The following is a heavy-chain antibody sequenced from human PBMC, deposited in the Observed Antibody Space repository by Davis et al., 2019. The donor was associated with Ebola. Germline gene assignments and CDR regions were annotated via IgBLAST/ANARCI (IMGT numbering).Heavy chain of an antibody. Sequence: SETLSLTCTVSGGSISSGGYYWSWIRQPPGKGLEWIGEIYYSGSSSYNPSLKSRVTISVDTSKNQFSLKLSSVTAADTAVYYCARVEHCSSISCYPGSYWGQGILVTVSS. CDR2: IYYSGSS. CDR1: GGSISSGGYY. CDR3: ARVEHCSSISCYPGSY. D-gene: IGHD2-2*01. J-gene: IGHJ4*02. V-gene: IGHV4-61*08.